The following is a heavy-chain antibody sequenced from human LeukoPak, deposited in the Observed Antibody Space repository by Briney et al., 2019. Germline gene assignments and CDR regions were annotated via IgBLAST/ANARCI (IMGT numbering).Heavy chain of an antibody. V-gene: IGHV4-4*09. D-gene: IGHD3-10*01. CDR1: GGSISSYY. J-gene: IGHJ4*02. Sequence: SETLSLTCTVSGGSISSYYWSWIRQPPGKGLEWIGYIYTSGSTNYNPSLKSRVTISVDTSKNQFSLKLSSVTAADTAVYYCARSYDGFGDDCWGQGTLVTVSS. CDR2: IYTSGST. CDR3: ARSYDGFGDDC.